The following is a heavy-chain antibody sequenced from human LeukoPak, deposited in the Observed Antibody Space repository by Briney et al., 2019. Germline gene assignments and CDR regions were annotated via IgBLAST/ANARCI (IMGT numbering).Heavy chain of an antibody. CDR1: GFTFRSYT. Sequence: GGSLRLSCATSGFTFRSYTMNWGRQAPGKGLEWVSYISSSDTIYQADSVKGRVTFSRDNAKNLLYLQMNSLRAEGTAVYYCGREVAGRFDYWGQGTLVTVSS. D-gene: IGHD6-19*01. CDR3: GREVAGRFDY. V-gene: IGHV3-48*01. J-gene: IGHJ4*02. CDR2: ISSSDTI.